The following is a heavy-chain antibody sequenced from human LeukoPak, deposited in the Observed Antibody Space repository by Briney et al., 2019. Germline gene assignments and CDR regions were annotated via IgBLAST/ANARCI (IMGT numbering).Heavy chain of an antibody. J-gene: IGHJ4*02. CDR3: ARDYYDSSGYFRTNY. Sequence: WASVKVSCKASGYTFTSYDINWVRQATGQGLEWMGWMNPNSGNTGYAQKFQGRVTMTRNTSISTAYMELSSLRSEDTAVYYCARDYYDSSGYFRTNYWGQGTLVTVSS. CDR2: MNPNSGNT. D-gene: IGHD3-22*01. V-gene: IGHV1-8*01. CDR1: GYTFTSYD.